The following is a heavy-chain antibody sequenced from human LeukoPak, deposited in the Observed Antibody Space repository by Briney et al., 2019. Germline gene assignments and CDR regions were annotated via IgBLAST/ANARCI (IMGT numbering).Heavy chain of an antibody. Sequence: GGSLRLSCAASGFTFSSYAMSWVRQAPGKGLEWVSAISGSGGSTYYADSVKGRFTISRDNAKNSLYLQINSLRAEDTAVYFCARDSSGRSRDYWGQGTLVTVSS. D-gene: IGHD6-19*01. V-gene: IGHV3-23*01. J-gene: IGHJ4*02. CDR2: ISGSGGST. CDR1: GFTFSSYA. CDR3: ARDSSGRSRDY.